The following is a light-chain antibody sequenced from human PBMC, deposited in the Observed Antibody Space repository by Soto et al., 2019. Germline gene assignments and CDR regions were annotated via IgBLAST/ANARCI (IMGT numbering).Light chain of an antibody. V-gene: IGLV2-14*01. CDR1: SSDVRGYNY. CDR3: SSYTSSSTDV. CDR2: DVS. Sequence: QSALTQPASVSGSPGQSITISCTGTSSDVRGYNYVSWYQQHPGKAPKLMIYDVSNRPSGVSNRFSGSKSGNTASLTISGLQAEDEADYYCSSYTSSSTDVFGTGTKLTVL. J-gene: IGLJ1*01.